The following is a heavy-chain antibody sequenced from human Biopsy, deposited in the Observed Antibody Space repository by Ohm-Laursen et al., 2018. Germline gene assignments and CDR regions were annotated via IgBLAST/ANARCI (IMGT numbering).Heavy chain of an antibody. D-gene: IGHD2-15*01. J-gene: IGHJ6*02. Sequence: SDTLSLTCTVSGGSLSSYYWSWIRQPAGKGLEWIGRIYSSGSTNYTPSLKSRVTLSMDTSKNQFSLKLSSVTAADTAVYYCARMDCSGGSCHYYSYGMDVWGQGTTVTVSS. CDR3: ARMDCSGGSCHYYSYGMDV. V-gene: IGHV4-4*07. CDR1: GGSLSSYY. CDR2: IYSSGST.